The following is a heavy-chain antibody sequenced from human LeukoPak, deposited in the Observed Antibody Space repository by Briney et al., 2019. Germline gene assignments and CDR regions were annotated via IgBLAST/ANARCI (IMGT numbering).Heavy chain of an antibody. V-gene: IGHV3-53*01. CDR3: AKSARVIAVEIDY. CDR2: IYRGGST. D-gene: IGHD6-19*01. Sequence: GGSLRLSCAASGFTVSSNYMSWVRQAPGKGLEWVSVIYRGGSTYYADSVKGRFTISRDNSKNTLYLQMNSLRAEDTAVYYCAKSARVIAVEIDYWGQGTLVTVSS. J-gene: IGHJ4*02. CDR1: GFTVSSNY.